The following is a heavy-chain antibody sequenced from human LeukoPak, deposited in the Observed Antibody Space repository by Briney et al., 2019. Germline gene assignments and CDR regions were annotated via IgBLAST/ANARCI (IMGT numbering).Heavy chain of an antibody. V-gene: IGHV3-48*03. CDR2: ISSSGSTI. CDR1: GFTFSSYE. CDR3: AELGITMIGGV. J-gene: IGHJ6*04. Sequence: GGSLRLSCAASGFTFSSYEMNWVRQAPGKGLEWVSYISSSGSTIYYADSVKGRFTIARDNAKNSLYLQMNSLRAEDTAVYYCAELGITMIGGVWGKGTTVTISS. D-gene: IGHD3-10*02.